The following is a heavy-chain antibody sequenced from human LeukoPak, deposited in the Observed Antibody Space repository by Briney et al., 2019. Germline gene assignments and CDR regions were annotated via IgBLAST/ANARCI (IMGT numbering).Heavy chain of an antibody. CDR3: AKDLGSDSYIWDN. CDR2: ITGSGGST. CDR1: ALTFISYA. J-gene: IGHJ4*01. Sequence: PGGSLRLSWSAAALTFISYAMSSVRQAPGKWLELGSAITGSGGSTYYADSVKGRFTISRDNSKNTLYLQMNSLRAEDTAVYYCAKDLGSDSYIWDNWGQGTLVTVSS. D-gene: IGHD3-16*01. V-gene: IGHV3-23*01.